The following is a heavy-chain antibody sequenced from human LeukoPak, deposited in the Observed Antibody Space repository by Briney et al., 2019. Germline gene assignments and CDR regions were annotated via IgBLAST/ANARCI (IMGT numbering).Heavy chain of an antibody. J-gene: IGHJ4*02. V-gene: IGHV4-39*07. Sequence: SETLSLTCTVSGGSISSSSYYWGWIRQPPGKGLEWIGSIYYSGSTYYNPSLKSRVTISVDTSKNQFSLKLSSVTAADTAVYYCARERSVSLYGGNSPFDYWGQGTLVTVSS. CDR1: GGSISSSSYY. CDR3: ARERSVSLYGGNSPFDY. D-gene: IGHD4-23*01. CDR2: IYYSGST.